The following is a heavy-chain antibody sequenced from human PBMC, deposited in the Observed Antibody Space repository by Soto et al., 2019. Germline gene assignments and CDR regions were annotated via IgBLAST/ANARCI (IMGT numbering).Heavy chain of an antibody. CDR2: ISSSGTYI. V-gene: IGHV3-21*01. Sequence: GGSLRLSCEASGFTFNDCSMDWVRQAPEKGLEWVSSISSSGTYIYYADSVKGRFAISRDNANNVMYLQMDTPRAEDTAVYYCVRAGHVFDVHYYGMDLWGQGTTVTVSS. D-gene: IGHD3-10*01. CDR3: VRAGHVFDVHYYGMDL. J-gene: IGHJ6*02. CDR1: GFTFNDCS.